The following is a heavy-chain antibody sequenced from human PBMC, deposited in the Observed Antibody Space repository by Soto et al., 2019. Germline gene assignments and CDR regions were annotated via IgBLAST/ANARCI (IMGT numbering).Heavy chain of an antibody. CDR1: GFTVSSKY. CDR3: AKASDGYFDWQVL. D-gene: IGHD3-9*01. J-gene: IGHJ4*02. CDR2: IQSGGPT. V-gene: IGHV3-66*01. Sequence: PGGSLRLSCAASGFTVSSKYMSWVRQAPGKGLEWVSLIQSGGPTYYADSVKGRFTISRDTSENTVHLQMNRVRVEDSAMYYCAKASDGYFDWQVLGGQGTLVTVSS.